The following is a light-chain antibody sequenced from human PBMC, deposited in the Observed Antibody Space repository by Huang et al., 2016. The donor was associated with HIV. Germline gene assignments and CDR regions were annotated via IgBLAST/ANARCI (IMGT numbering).Light chain of an antibody. CDR1: QSITTN. Sequence: EIVMTQSPVTLSVSPGERATLSCRARQSITTNLAWYQQKPGQAPRLRIYGASTRATGIPARFSGSGFGTEFTLTISSLQSEDLALYDCQQYNNLWTFGQGTKVEI. CDR3: QQYNNLWT. CDR2: GAS. V-gene: IGKV3-15*01. J-gene: IGKJ1*01.